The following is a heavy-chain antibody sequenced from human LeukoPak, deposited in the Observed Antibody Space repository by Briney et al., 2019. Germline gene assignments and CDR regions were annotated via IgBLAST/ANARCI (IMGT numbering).Heavy chain of an antibody. CDR1: GGSISSYY. V-gene: IGHV4-59*12. J-gene: IGHJ4*02. D-gene: IGHD3-22*01. CDR2: IYYSGNT. CDR3: ASIDTSGYNGYSFDY. Sequence: SETLSLTCTVSGGSISSYYWSWIRQPPEKGLEFIGYIYYSGNTNYNPSLKSLVTISVDTSKNQFSLKLSSVTAADTAVYYCASIDTSGYNGYSFDYWGQGTLVTVSS.